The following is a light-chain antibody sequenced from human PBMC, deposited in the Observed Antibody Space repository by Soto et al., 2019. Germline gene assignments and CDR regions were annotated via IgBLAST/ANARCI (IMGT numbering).Light chain of an antibody. CDR1: TGAVTSGYY. CDR3: LLHYSGASLWV. J-gene: IGLJ3*02. CDR2: ATR. Sequence: QAVVTQESSLTVSPGGTVTLTCASSTGAVTSGYYPNWFQQKPGQAPRALIYATRNKYSWTPARFSGSLLGGKAALTLSGAQPEDEADYYCLLHYSGASLWVFGGGTKLTVL. V-gene: IGLV7-43*01.